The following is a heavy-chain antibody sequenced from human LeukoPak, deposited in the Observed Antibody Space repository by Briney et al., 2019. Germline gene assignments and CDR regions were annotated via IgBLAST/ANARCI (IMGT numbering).Heavy chain of an antibody. Sequence: GGSLRLSCAVSGFTFNSYGMHWVRQAPGKGLEWVAVIWYDGSNKYYADSVKGRFTISRDNSKNTLYLQMNSLRAEDTAVYYCATQSWVAAGDYWGQGTLVTVSS. D-gene: IGHD2-15*01. CDR3: ATQSWVAAGDY. J-gene: IGHJ4*02. CDR1: GFTFNSYG. CDR2: IWYDGSNK. V-gene: IGHV3-33*01.